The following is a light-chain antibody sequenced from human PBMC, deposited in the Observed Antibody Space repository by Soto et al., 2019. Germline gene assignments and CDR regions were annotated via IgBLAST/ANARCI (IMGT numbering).Light chain of an antibody. Sequence: DIQMTHSPSTLSGSVGDRVTITCRASQTISSWLAWYQQKPGKAPKLLIYKASTLKSGVPSRFSGSGSGTVFTLTISSLQSEDCAIYYCQQYYTWPITFGGGTKVDIK. V-gene: IGKV1-5*03. J-gene: IGKJ4*01. CDR3: QQYYTWPIT. CDR1: QTISSW. CDR2: KAS.